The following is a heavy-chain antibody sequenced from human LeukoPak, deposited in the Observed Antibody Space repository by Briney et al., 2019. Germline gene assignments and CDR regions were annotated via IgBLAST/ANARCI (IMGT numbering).Heavy chain of an antibody. CDR1: GGSISSSSYY. D-gene: IGHD1/OR15-1a*01. Sequence: PSETLSLTCTVSGGSISSSSYYWGWIRQPPGKGLEWIGSIYYSGSTYYNPSLKSRVTISVDTSKNQFSLKLSSVTAADTAVYYCARGPGTEDYYYYYGMDVWGQGTTVTVSS. CDR3: ARGPGTEDYYYYYGMDV. V-gene: IGHV4-39*07. CDR2: IYYSGST. J-gene: IGHJ6*02.